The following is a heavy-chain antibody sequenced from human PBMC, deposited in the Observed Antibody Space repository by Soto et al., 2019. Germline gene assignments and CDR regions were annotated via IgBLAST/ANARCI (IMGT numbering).Heavy chain of an antibody. J-gene: IGHJ4*02. D-gene: IGHD3-22*01. CDR3: AGTRGPYYYDSSGYYSYGSPFDY. Sequence: RASVKVSCKASGYTFTSYYMHWVRQAPGQGLEWMGIINPSGGSTSYAQKFQGRVTMTRDTSTSTVYMELSSLRSEDTAVYYCAGTRGPYYYDSSGYYSYGSPFDYWGQGTLVTVSS. CDR1: GYTFTSYY. V-gene: IGHV1-46*01. CDR2: INPSGGST.